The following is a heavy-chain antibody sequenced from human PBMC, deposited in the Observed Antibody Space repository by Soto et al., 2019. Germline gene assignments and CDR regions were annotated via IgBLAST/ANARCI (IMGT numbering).Heavy chain of an antibody. Sequence: QVQLQQWGAGLVKPSETLSLSCAVYGQSFSGHSWAWIRQPPGKGLEWIGDINESGSTYYKPSLKSRVTISTDTSKNQFSLQLSSVSAAETAAYFCARGSGIVALPGELEDVNYDYWGQGTLVNVSS. CDR1: GQSFSGHS. CDR3: ARGSGIVALPGELEDVNYDY. D-gene: IGHD1-1*01. V-gene: IGHV4-34*01. J-gene: IGHJ4*02. CDR2: INESGST.